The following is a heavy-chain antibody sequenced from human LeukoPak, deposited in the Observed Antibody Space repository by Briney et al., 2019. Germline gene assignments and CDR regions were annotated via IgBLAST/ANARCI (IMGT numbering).Heavy chain of an antibody. CDR1: GFTFSSYS. Sequence: GGSLRLSCAASGFTFSSYSMNWVRQAPGKGLEWVSSISSSSSYIYYADSLKGRFTISRDNAKNSLYLQMTSLRAEDTAVYYCARESGVEWELYLDPWGQGTLVTVSS. CDR2: ISSSSSYI. J-gene: IGHJ5*02. V-gene: IGHV3-21*01. D-gene: IGHD1-26*01. CDR3: ARESGVEWELYLDP.